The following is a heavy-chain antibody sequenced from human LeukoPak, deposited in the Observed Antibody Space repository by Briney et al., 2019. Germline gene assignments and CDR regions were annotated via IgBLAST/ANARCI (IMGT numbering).Heavy chain of an antibody. CDR2: IYYSGST. CDR3: ARLRTTVTKSGYYYSNMDV. D-gene: IGHD4-17*01. V-gene: IGHV4-59*01. Sequence: PSETLSLTCTVSGGSISSYYWSWIRQPPGKGLECLGYIYYSGSTNYSPALKSRVTISVDTSMNYFSLKLSSVTPADTAVYYCARLRTTVTKSGYYYSNMDVWGQGTTVTVSS. J-gene: IGHJ6*02. CDR1: GGSISSYY.